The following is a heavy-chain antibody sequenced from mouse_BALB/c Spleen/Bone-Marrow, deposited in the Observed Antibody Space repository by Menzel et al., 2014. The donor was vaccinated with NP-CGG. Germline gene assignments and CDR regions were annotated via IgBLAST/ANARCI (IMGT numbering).Heavy chain of an antibody. CDR2: IHPYNGGT. CDR3: ARGWLLSWFAY. CDR1: GYTFTDYN. V-gene: IGHV1S29*02. D-gene: IGHD2-3*01. J-gene: IGHJ3*01. Sequence: VQLQQSGPGLVKPGASVKISCKASGYTFTDYNMHWVKQSHGRSLEWIGYIHPYNGGTGYNQKFKSKATLTVDNSSSTAYMELRSLTSEDSAVYYCARGWLLSWFAYWGQGTLVTVSA.